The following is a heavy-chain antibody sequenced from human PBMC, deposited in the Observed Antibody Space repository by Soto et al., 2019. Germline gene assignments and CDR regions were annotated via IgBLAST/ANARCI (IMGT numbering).Heavy chain of an antibody. CDR2: IDPSDSYT. Sequence: GESLKISCKGSGYSFTSYWISWVRQMPGKGLEWMGRIDPSDSYTNYSPSFQGHVTISADKSISTAYLQRSSLKASDTAVYFCARGEGNSYYAYHFDTWGQGALVTVSS. CDR1: GYSFTSYW. J-gene: IGHJ4*02. V-gene: IGHV5-10-1*01. CDR3: ARGEGNSYYAYHFDT. D-gene: IGHD2-21*01.